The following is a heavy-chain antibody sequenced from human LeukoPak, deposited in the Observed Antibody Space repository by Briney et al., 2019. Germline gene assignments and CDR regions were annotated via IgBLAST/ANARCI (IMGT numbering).Heavy chain of an antibody. V-gene: IGHV1-69*05. D-gene: IGHD1-26*01. CDR1: AGTFSSYA. Sequence: SVKVSCRASAGTFSSYAISWVRQAPGQGLEGMGGIIPIFGTANYSQKFQGRVTITTDESTTTAYMEPSSLRSEDTAVYYCPKGSGFAPLPGWNYYYYMDVWGKGTTVTVSS. CDR2: IIPIFGTA. CDR3: PKGSGFAPLPGWNYYYYMDV. J-gene: IGHJ6*03.